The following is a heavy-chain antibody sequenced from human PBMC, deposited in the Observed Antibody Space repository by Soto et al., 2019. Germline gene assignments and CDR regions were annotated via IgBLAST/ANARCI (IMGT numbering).Heavy chain of an antibody. CDR2: IYTSGTT. J-gene: IGHJ6*02. D-gene: IGHD1-26*01. CDR3: AREGASGFGMDV. Sequence: ATLSLTCTVSGGSIRSYYWSWIRQPSGKALEWVGRIYTSGTTNYNPSLKSRVTILLDTSKNQFSLKLSSVTAADTAVYYCAREGASGFGMDVWGQGTTVTVSS. CDR1: GGSIRSYY. V-gene: IGHV4-4*07.